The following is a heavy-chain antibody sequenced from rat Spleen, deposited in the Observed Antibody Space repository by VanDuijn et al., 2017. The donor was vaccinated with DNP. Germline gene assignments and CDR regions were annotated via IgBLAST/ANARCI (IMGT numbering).Heavy chain of an antibody. J-gene: IGHJ2*01. CDR3: ARDDWEQDY. Sequence: QVQLKESGPGLVQPSQTLSLTCTVAGFSLTTYNVHWVRQPPGKGLEWLGLMWSDGDTSYNSVLKSRLSISRDTSRSQVFLEMNSLQTEDTATYFCARDDWEQDYWGQGVMVTVSS. V-gene: IGHV2-32*01. CDR2: MWSDGDT. D-gene: IGHD5-1*01. CDR1: GFSLTTYN.